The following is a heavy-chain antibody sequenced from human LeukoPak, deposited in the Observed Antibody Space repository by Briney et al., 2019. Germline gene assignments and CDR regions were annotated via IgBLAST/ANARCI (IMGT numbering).Heavy chain of an antibody. J-gene: IGHJ3*02. Sequence: SETLSLTCTVSGGSVSGASVGRGAHFWNWIRQAPGKGLEWIGYIYQSGSTYFNPSLKSRVSISIDTSKNQFSLKLSSVTAADTAVYYCARVSVDTAMGAFDIWGQGTMVTVSS. CDR2: IYQSGST. CDR3: ARVSVDTAMGAFDI. V-gene: IGHV4-30-2*01. D-gene: IGHD5-18*01. CDR1: GASVGRGAHF.